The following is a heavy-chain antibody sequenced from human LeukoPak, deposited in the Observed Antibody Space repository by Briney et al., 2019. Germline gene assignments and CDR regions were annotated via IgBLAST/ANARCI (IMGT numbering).Heavy chain of an antibody. J-gene: IGHJ4*02. CDR3: ALSRTLDY. CDR2: IKQDGSEK. Sequence: GGSLRLSCAASGFIFSSYWMSWVRQAPGKGLEWVANIKQDGSEKYYVDSVKVRFTISRDNAKNSLYVQMNSLRAEDTAVYYCALSRTLDYWGQGTLVTVSS. CDR1: GFIFSSYW. V-gene: IGHV3-7*01.